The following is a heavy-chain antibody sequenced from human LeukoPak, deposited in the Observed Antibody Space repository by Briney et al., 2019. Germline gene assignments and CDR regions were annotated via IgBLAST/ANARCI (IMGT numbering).Heavy chain of an antibody. Sequence: SETLSLTCTVSGGSISSNYWIWIRQPPAKALEWIAHIYYSGSTNSNPSLKSRVTISLDMSKTQFSLKLTSVTAPATAVYYCARHRDGDTYPLGYWGQGTLVTVSS. V-gene: IGHV4-59*08. CDR1: GGSISSNY. CDR3: ARHRDGDTYPLGY. CDR2: IYYSGST. J-gene: IGHJ4*02. D-gene: IGHD5-24*01.